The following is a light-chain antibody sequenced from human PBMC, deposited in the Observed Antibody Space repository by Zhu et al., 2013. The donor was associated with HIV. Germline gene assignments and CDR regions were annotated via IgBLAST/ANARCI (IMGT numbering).Light chain of an antibody. CDR3: QQSGA. Sequence: EIVLTQSPATLSLSPGERATLPCRASQSVSSSYLAWYQQKLGQAPRLLIYGASSRATGIPDRFSGSGSGTDFTLTISRLEPEDFAVYYCQQSGAFGQGTKLEIK. V-gene: IGKV3-20*01. J-gene: IGKJ2*01. CDR2: GAS. CDR1: QSVSSSY.